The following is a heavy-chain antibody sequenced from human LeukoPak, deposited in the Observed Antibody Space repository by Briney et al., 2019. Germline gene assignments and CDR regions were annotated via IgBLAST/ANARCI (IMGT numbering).Heavy chain of an antibody. D-gene: IGHD3-3*01. CDR3: ARGPITIFGVVPFDP. CDR1: GGSISSGGYY. Sequence: PSETLSPTCTVSGGSISSGGYYWSWIRQHPGKGLEWIGYIYYSGSTYYNPSLKSRVTISVDTSKNQFSLKLSSVTAADTAVYYCARGPITIFGVVPFDPWGQGTLVTVSS. CDR2: IYYSGST. V-gene: IGHV4-31*03. J-gene: IGHJ5*02.